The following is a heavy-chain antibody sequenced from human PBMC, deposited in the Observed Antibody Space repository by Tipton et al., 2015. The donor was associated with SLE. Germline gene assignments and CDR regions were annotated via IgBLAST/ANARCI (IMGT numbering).Heavy chain of an antibody. Sequence: SLRLSCAASGFTFSSYAMHWVRQAPGKGLEWVAVISYDGSNKYSADSVKDRFTISRDNAKNSLYLQMNSLRVDDTPVYICARGRGYLYEMDVWGQGTTVCVPS. V-gene: IGHV3-30*04. CDR3: ARGRGYLYEMDV. CDR2: ISYDGSNK. CDR1: GFTFSSYA. J-gene: IGHJ6*01. D-gene: IGHD5-12*01.